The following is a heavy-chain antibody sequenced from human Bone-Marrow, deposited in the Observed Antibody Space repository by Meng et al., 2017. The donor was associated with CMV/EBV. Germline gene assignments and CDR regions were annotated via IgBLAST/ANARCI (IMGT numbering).Heavy chain of an antibody. J-gene: IGHJ6*02. V-gene: IGHV4-39*07. CDR3: AREEYYYDSSGYYYYYYGMDV. CDR2: IYYSGST. Sequence: GSLRLSCTVSGGSISSSSYYWGWIRQPPGKGLEWIGSIYYSGSTYYNPSLKSRVTISVDTSKNQFSLKLSSVTAADTAVYYCAREEYYYDSSGYYYYYYGMDVWGQGTTVTVS. CDR1: GGSISSSSYY. D-gene: IGHD3-22*01.